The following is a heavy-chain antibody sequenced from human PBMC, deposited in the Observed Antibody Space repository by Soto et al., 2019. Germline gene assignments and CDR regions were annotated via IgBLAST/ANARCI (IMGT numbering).Heavy chain of an antibody. D-gene: IGHD6-19*01. CDR2: ISGNGGST. J-gene: IGHJ4*02. CDR1: GFTFSSYA. CDR3: ASRSSGWYFDY. Sequence: GGSLRLSCAVSGFTFSSYAMNWVRQAPGKGLEWVSVISGNGGSTHYADSVKGRFTISRDNSKNTLYLQMNSLRAEDTAVYYCASRSSGWYFDYWGQGTLVTVSS. V-gene: IGHV3-23*01.